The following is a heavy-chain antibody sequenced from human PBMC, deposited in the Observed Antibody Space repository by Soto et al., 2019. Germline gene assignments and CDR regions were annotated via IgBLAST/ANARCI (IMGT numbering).Heavy chain of an antibody. CDR1: GYSFTSYW. D-gene: IGHD6-19*01. V-gene: IGHV5-10-1*01. J-gene: IGHJ4*02. CDR3: ARSIRPEYSSGWYVVDY. CDR2: IDPSDSYT. Sequence: GESLKISCKGSGYSFTSYWISWVRQMPGKGLEWMGRIDPSDSYTNYSPSFQGHVTISADKSISTAYLQWSSLKASDTAMYYCARSIRPEYSSGWYVVDYWGQGTLVTVSS.